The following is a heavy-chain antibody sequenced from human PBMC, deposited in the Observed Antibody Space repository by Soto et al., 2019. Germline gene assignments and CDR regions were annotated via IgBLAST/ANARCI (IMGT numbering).Heavy chain of an antibody. D-gene: IGHD2-2*01. Sequence: SETLSLTCTVSGGSISSGGYYWSWIRQHPGKGLEWIGYIYYSGSTYYNPSLKSRVTISVDTSKNQFSLKLSSVTAADTAVYYCARGRGYCIGTSCDPTPSVFDPWGQGTLVTVSS. CDR2: IYYSGST. CDR3: ARGRGYCIGTSCDPTPSVFDP. J-gene: IGHJ5*02. CDR1: GGSISSGGYY. V-gene: IGHV4-31*03.